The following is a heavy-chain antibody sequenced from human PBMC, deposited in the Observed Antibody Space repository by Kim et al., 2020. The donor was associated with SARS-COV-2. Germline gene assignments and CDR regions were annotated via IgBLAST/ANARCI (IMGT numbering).Heavy chain of an antibody. CDR3: ARDLLLRYFDLLFSPYGMDV. CDR1: GYTFTSYG. CDR2: ISAYNGNT. D-gene: IGHD3-9*01. Sequence: ASVKVSCKASGYTFTSYGISWVRQAPGQGLEWMGWISAYNGNTNYAQKLQGRVTMTTDTSTSTAYMELRSLRSDDTAVYYCARDLLLRYFDLLFSPYGMDVWGQGTTVTVSS. J-gene: IGHJ6*02. V-gene: IGHV1-18*01.